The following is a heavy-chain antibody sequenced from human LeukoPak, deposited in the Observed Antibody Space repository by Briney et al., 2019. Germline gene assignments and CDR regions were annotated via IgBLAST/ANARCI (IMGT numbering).Heavy chain of an antibody. D-gene: IGHD3-9*01. CDR2: INPDSGGT. J-gene: IGHJ4*02. CDR3: ARTAIFSPFSFDY. V-gene: IGHV1-2*02. Sequence: SVKASCKSSGYTFTGYYMHWVRHAPGQGLEWMGWINPDSGGTNYAQKFQGRVTMARDTSSSTAYMELSRLRSDDTAVYYCARTAIFSPFSFDYWGQGTLVSVSS. CDR1: GYTFTGYY.